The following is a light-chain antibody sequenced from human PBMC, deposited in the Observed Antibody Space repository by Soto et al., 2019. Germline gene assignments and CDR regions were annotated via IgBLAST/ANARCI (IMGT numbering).Light chain of an antibody. J-gene: IGLJ1*01. CDR1: GSDIGGYNF. CDR3: SSYAGTNNRYV. CDR2: EVN. V-gene: IGLV2-8*01. Sequence: QSALTQPPSASGSPGQSVTISCTGTGSDIGGYNFVSWYQQHPGKVPKLITYEVNKRPSGVPDRFSGSKSGNTASLTVSGLQADDEADYYCSSYAGTNNRYVFGTGTKLTVL.